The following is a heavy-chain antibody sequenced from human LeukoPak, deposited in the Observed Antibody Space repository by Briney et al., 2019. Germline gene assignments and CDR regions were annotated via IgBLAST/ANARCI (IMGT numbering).Heavy chain of an antibody. D-gene: IGHD3-3*01. Sequence: ASVKVSCKASGGTFSSYAISWVRQAPGQGLEWMGGIIPIFGTANYAQKFQGRVTITADESTSTAYMELSSLRSEDTAVYYCAREPTILGAYGGSFDYWGQGTLVTVSS. V-gene: IGHV1-69*13. CDR3: AREPTILGAYGGSFDY. CDR2: IIPIFGTA. J-gene: IGHJ4*02. CDR1: GGTFSSYA.